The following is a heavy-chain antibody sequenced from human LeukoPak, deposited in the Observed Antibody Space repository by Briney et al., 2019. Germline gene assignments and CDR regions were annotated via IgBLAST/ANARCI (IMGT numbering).Heavy chain of an antibody. CDR3: ARAPSARGVETDFDY. Sequence: SETLSLTCTVSGGSISSYYWSWIRQPPGKGLEWIGYIYYSGSTNYNPSLKSRVTISVDTSKNQFSLKLSSVTAADTAVYYCARAPSARGVETDFDYWGQGTLVTVSS. CDR1: GGSISSYY. CDR2: IYYSGST. D-gene: IGHD4-23*01. J-gene: IGHJ4*02. V-gene: IGHV4-59*01.